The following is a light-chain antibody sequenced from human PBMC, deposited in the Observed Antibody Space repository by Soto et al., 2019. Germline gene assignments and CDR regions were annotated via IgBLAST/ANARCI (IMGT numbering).Light chain of an antibody. V-gene: IGLV1-40*01. CDR1: SSNIGAGYD. CDR3: QSYDSSLSAYVV. J-gene: IGLJ2*01. Sequence: QAVVTQPPSVSGAPGQRVTIACTGSSSNIGAGYDVHWYQQLPGTAPKLLIYGNSNRPSGVPDRFSGSKSGTSASLAITGLQAEDEADHYCQSYDSSLSAYVVFGGGTKLTVL. CDR2: GNS.